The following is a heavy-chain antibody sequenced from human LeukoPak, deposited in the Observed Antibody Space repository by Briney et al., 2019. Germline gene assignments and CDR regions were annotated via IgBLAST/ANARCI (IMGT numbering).Heavy chain of an antibody. CDR2: ISYDGSNK. CDR3: ARDPGEITMIVVVGYYFDY. J-gene: IGHJ4*02. D-gene: IGHD3-22*01. Sequence: GGSLRLSCAASGFTFSSYAMHWVRQAPGKGLEWVAVISYDGSNKYYADSVKGRFTISRDNSKNTLYLQMNSLRAEDTAVYYCARDPGEITMIVVVGYYFDYWGQGTLVTVSS. V-gene: IGHV3-30*01. CDR1: GFTFSSYA.